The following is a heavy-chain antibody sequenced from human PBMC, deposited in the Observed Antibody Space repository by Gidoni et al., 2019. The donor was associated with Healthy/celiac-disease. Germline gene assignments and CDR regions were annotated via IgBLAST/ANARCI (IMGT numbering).Heavy chain of an antibody. V-gene: IGHV1-46*01. Sequence: QVQLVQSGAEVKKPGASVKVSCKASGYTFTSYYMHLVRQAPGQGLEWMGIINPSGGSTSYAQKFQGRVTMTRDTSTSTVYMELSSLRSEDTAVYYCARGGIVLMVYATTNYYYYGMDVWGQGTTVTVSS. CDR3: ARGGIVLMVYATTNYYYYGMDV. CDR2: INPSGGST. CDR1: GYTFTSYY. D-gene: IGHD2-8*01. J-gene: IGHJ6*02.